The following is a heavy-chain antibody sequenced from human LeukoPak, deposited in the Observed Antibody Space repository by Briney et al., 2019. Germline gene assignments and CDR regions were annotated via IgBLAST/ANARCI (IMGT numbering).Heavy chain of an antibody. CDR3: ARHVTPPDYYDSSGYYDY. D-gene: IGHD3-22*01. CDR1: GYSFTSYW. J-gene: IGHJ4*02. V-gene: IGHV5-51*01. Sequence: GESLKISCKGSGYSFTSYWIGWVRQMPGEGLEWMGIIYPGDSDTRYSPSFQGQVTISADKSISTAYLQWSSLKASDTAMYYCARHVTPPDYYDSSGYYDYWGQGTLVTVSS. CDR2: IYPGDSDT.